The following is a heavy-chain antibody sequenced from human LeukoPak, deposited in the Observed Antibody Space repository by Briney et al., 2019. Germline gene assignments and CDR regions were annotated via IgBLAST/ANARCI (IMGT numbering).Heavy chain of an antibody. J-gene: IGHJ4*02. CDR1: GFTFSTYA. CDR2: INDSGGST. Sequence: GGSLRLSCAASGFTFSTYAMTWVRQAPGKGLEWVSSINDSGGSTLYAESVKGRFTMSRDNSKNTLYVQMNRLRAEDTAVYYCAKGASSTWIDYWGQGTLVTVSS. D-gene: IGHD6-13*01. V-gene: IGHV3-23*01. CDR3: AKGASSTWIDY.